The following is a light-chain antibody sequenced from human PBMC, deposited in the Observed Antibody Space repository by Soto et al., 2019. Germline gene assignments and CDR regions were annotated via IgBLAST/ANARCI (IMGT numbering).Light chain of an antibody. Sequence: QSVLTQPASVSGSPGQSIAISCTGTSSDVGAYNSVSWYQQYPGKAPKLMIHDVSNRPSGVSDRFSGSKSGNTASLTISGLQAEDEADYYCSSYTSSNSYVFGSGTKVTV. CDR2: DVS. CDR3: SSYTSSNSYV. V-gene: IGLV2-14*01. CDR1: SSDVGAYNS. J-gene: IGLJ1*01.